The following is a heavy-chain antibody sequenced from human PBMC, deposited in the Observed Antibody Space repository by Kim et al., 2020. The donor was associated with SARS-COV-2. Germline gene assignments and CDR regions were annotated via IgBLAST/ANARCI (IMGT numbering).Heavy chain of an antibody. CDR1: GFTFSSSW. V-gene: IGHV3-7*01. Sequence: GGSLRLSCSASGFTFSSSWMTWVRQAPGKGREWVGNINRDGSGQNYVGSLRGRFTISRDNTRNSLYLQMESLKAEATAVYYCTTKNYWGQGTLATVSS. CDR2: INRDGSGQ. J-gene: IGHJ4*02. CDR3: TTKNY.